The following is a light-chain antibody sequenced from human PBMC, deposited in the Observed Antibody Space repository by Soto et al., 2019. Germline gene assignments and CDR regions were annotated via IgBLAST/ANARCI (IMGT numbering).Light chain of an antibody. J-gene: IGKJ4*01. Sequence: EIVMTQSPATLSVSPGERATLSCRASQSVTSNLAWYQQKPGQAPRLLIYGTSTRATGIPARFSGSGSGTEFTLTISSLQSEDSAIYYCQQYINGPLTFGGGTKVDIK. V-gene: IGKV3-15*01. CDR2: GTS. CDR1: QSVTSN. CDR3: QQYINGPLT.